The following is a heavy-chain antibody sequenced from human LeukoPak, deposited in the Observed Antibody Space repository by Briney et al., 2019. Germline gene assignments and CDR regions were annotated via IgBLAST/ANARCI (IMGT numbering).Heavy chain of an antibody. CDR2: INHSGST. D-gene: IGHD2-2*01. J-gene: IGHJ5*02. CDR3: ARGHIRDIVVVPAAGAWFDP. V-gene: IGHV4-34*01. CDR1: GGSFSGYY. Sequence: PSETLSLTCAVYGGSFSGYYWSWIRQPPGKGLEWIGEINHSGSTNYNPSLKSRVTISVDTPKNQFSLKLSSVTAADTAVYYCARGHIRDIVVVPAAGAWFDPWGQGTLVTVSS.